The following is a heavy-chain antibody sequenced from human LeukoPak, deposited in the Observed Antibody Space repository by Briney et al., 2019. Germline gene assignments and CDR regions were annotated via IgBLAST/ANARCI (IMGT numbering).Heavy chain of an antibody. CDR2: IKHNGDEL. V-gene: IGHV3-7*01. J-gene: IGHJ4*02. D-gene: IGHD3-10*01. CDR1: GFTIIGFW. CDR3: SRELYSFDY. Sequence: GGSLRLYCAASGFTIIGFWLTWVRQAPGKGLEWVANIKHNGDELNYVDSVEDRFTISRDNAKNSLYLHMTSLRAEDTAVYYCSRELYSFDYWGQGNLVTVSS.